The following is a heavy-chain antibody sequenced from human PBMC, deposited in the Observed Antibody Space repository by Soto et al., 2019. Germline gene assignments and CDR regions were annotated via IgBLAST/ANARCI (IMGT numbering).Heavy chain of an antibody. Sequence: ASVKVSCKASGYTFTSYGISWVRQAPGQGLEWMGWISAYNGNTNYAQKLQGRVTMTTDTSTSTAYMELRSLRSDDTAVYYCARDQSSVWIGGYYYYGMDVWGQGTTVTISS. J-gene: IGHJ6*02. CDR1: GYTFTSYG. CDR2: ISAYNGNT. CDR3: ARDQSSVWIGGYYYYGMDV. V-gene: IGHV1-18*01. D-gene: IGHD6-19*01.